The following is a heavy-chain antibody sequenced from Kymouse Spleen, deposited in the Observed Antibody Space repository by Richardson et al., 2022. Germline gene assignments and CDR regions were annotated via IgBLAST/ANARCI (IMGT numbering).Heavy chain of an antibody. J-gene: IGHJ5*02. CDR2: ISSSSSYI. V-gene: IGHV3-21*03. Sequence: EVQLVESGGGLVKPGGSLRLSCAASGFTFSSYSMNWVRQAPGKGLEWVSSISSSSSYIYYADSVKGRFTISRDNAKNSLYLQMNSLRAEDTAVYYCARYNWNYGWFDPWGQGTLVTVSS. D-gene: IGHD1-7*01. CDR3: ARYNWNYGWFDP. CDR1: GFTFSSYS.